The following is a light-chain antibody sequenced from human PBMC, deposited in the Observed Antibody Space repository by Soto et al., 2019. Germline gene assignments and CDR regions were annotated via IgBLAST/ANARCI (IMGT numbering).Light chain of an antibody. J-gene: IGLJ1*01. V-gene: IGLV2-14*01. CDR3: TSYTSISTYV. Sequence: QSALTQPASVSGSPGQSSTISCTGTSSDVGGYNYVAWYQQHPDKAPKLLIYDVSNRPSGVPIRFSGSKSGNTASLTISGLLPEDEADYYCTSYTSISTYVFGNGTKVTVL. CDR2: DVS. CDR1: SSDVGGYNY.